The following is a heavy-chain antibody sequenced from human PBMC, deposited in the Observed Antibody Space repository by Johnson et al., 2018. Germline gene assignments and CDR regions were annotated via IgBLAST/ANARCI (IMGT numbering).Heavy chain of an antibody. J-gene: IGHJ1*01. Sequence: EVQLLESGGGVVQPGRSLRLSCAASGFTFSSYDMHWVRQATGKGLEWVSAIGTAGDTYYPGAVKGRFTISRENAKNSLYLQMNSLRAGDTAVYYCARGEGLGALQHWGQGTLVTVSS. CDR1: GFTFSSYD. CDR3: ARGEGLGALQH. V-gene: IGHV3-13*01. D-gene: IGHD1-26*01. CDR2: IGTAGDT.